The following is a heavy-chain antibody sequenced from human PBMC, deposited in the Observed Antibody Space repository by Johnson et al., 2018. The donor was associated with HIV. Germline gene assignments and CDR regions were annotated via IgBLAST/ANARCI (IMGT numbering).Heavy chain of an antibody. V-gene: IGHV3-30-3*01. Sequence: QVQLVESGGGVVQPGRSLRLSCAASGFTFSSFAIHWVRQAPGKGLEWVALISYDGSNKYYADSVKGRFTISRDNSKNTLYLQMSSLRAEDTAIYYCAKDTRRKRVMITFGGVIAYHWGQGTMVTVSS. CDR1: GFTFSSFA. D-gene: IGHD3-16*02. CDR3: AKDTRRKRVMITFGGVIAYH. J-gene: IGHJ3*01. CDR2: ISYDGSNK.